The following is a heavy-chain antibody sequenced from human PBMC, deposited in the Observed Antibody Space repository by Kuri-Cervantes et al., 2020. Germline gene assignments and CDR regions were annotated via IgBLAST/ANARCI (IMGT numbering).Heavy chain of an antibody. Sequence: GSLRLSCTVSGYSISSGYYWGWIRQPPGKGLEWIGSIYHSGSTNYNPSLKSRVTISVDTSKNQFSLKLSSVTAADTAVYYCARDSRVGWFDPWGQGTLVTVSS. CDR3: ARDSRVGWFDP. CDR2: IYHSGST. D-gene: IGHD2-15*01. V-gene: IGHV4-38-2*02. CDR1: GYSISSGYY. J-gene: IGHJ5*02.